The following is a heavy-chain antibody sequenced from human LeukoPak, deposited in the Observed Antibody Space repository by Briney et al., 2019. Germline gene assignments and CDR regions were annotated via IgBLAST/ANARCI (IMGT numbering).Heavy chain of an antibody. Sequence: PGRSPRLSSAASLFTFCNYSMHGVRQAPHKGLGWVALIWYDGGNKYNADCVQCRFIISRDNSKNTLYLKMNSLSAEDTAVYYCAREMGLNIVATFGYWGQGTLVTVSS. CDR1: LFTFCNYS. CDR2: IWYDGGNK. CDR3: AREMGLNIVATFGY. J-gene: IGHJ4*02. D-gene: IGHD5-12*01. V-gene: IGHV3-33*01.